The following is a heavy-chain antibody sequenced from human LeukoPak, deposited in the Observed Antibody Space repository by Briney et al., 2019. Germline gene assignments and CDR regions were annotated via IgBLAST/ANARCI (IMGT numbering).Heavy chain of an antibody. CDR2: ISTRSTYI. V-gene: IGHV3-21*01. J-gene: IGHJ1*01. D-gene: IGHD4-17*01. CDR3: ARVRRGDYVFEYFQH. CDR1: GFTFNYYA. Sequence: PGGSLRLSCAASGFTFNYYAMTWVRQAPGKGLEWVSSISTRSTYIYYADSLKGRFTISRDNAENSLYLQMNSLRAEDTAVYYCARVRRGDYVFEYFQHWGQGTLVTVSS.